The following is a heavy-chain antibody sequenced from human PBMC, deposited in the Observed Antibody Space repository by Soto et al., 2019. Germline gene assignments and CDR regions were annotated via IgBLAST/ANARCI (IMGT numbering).Heavy chain of an antibody. Sequence: LSLTCTVSRASVGSTYYYWSWIRQPPGKGLEWIGYIYYSGSTNYNPSLKSRVTISVDTSKNQFSLKLSSVTAADTAVYYCARGHYPGGRAAGSVDYWGQGTLVTVSS. V-gene: IGHV4-61*01. J-gene: IGHJ4*02. D-gene: IGHD6-13*01. CDR2: IYYSGST. CDR3: ARGHYPGGRAAGSVDY. CDR1: RASVGSTYYY.